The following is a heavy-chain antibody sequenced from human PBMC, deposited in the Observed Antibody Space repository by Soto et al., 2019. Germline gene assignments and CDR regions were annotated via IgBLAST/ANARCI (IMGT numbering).Heavy chain of an antibody. Sequence: EEQVSESGGGLVQPGGSLRLSCAASGFNFNTFALSWIRQAPGKGLEWVAHIRSSGGSTDYADSVRGRFTISRDNSKNTLFLQMNSLREDDTAIYYCTKHPPSPWTVTWVDPWGKGTRVSVSS. D-gene: IGHD1-1*01. CDR3: TKHPPSPWTVTWVDP. J-gene: IGHJ5*02. CDR2: IRSSGGST. V-gene: IGHV3-23*01. CDR1: GFNFNTFA.